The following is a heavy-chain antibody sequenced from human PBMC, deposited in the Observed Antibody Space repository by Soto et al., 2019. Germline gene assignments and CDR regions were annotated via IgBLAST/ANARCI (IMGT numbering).Heavy chain of an antibody. CDR1: GYTFTSYG. CDR3: ARDRMEWERTRPPDY. Sequence: EASVKVSCKASGYTFTSYGISWVRQAPGQGLEWMGWISAYNGNTNYAQKLQGRVTMTTDTSTSTAYMELRSLRSDDTAVYYCARDRMEWERTRPPDYCCQGTLVTVSS. J-gene: IGHJ4*02. V-gene: IGHV1-18*01. D-gene: IGHD1-26*01. CDR2: ISAYNGNT.